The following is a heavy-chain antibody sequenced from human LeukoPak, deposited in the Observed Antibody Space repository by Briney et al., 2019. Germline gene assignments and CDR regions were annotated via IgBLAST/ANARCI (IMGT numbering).Heavy chain of an antibody. CDR1: GAYINNYY. V-gene: IGHV4-4*07. Sequence: SETLSLTCTISGAYINNYYWTCIRQTAAQGLDWIRHPHATETAIYNPSLKGRGTMVLDTSKAHLSLTLTSVTAAESAVYYCASLSSGAAFDVLGQGTVVTVSS. CDR3: ASLSSGAAFDV. CDR2: PHATETA. D-gene: IGHD3-22*01. J-gene: IGHJ3*01.